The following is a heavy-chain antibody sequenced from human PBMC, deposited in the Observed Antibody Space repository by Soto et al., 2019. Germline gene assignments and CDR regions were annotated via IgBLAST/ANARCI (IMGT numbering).Heavy chain of an antibody. CDR3: AREHYYDSSGYPGGWGMDV. J-gene: IGHJ6*02. CDR1: GFTFSSYG. Sequence: QVQLVESGGGVVQPGRSLRLSCAASGFTFSSYGMHWVRQAPGKGLEWVAVIWYDGSNKYYADSVKGRFTISRDNSKNTLYLQMNSLRAEDTAVYYCAREHYYDSSGYPGGWGMDVWGQGTTVTVSS. V-gene: IGHV3-33*01. D-gene: IGHD3-22*01. CDR2: IWYDGSNK.